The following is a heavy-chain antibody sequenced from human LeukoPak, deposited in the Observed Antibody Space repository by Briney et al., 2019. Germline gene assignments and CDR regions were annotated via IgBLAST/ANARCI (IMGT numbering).Heavy chain of an antibody. V-gene: IGHV3-33*01. CDR1: GFNFFTYG. CDR3: ARDRVLHYFDY. Sequence: GRSLRLSCAASGFNFFTYGMHWVRQAPGKGLEWVAVIWYDGSNKYYADSVKGRFTISRDNSKSRLYLQMTSLRADDTAVYYCARDRVLHYFDYWGQGALVTVSS. D-gene: IGHD3-16*01. CDR2: IWYDGSNK. J-gene: IGHJ4*02.